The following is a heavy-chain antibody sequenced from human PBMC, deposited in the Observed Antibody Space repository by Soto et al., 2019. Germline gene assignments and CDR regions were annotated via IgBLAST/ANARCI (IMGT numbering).Heavy chain of an antibody. J-gene: IGHJ5*02. Sequence: ASVKVSCKASGYTFTSYDINWVRQATGQGLEWMGWMNPNSGNTGYAQKFQGGVTMTRNTSISTAYMELSSLRSEDTAVYYCARGYYGSGSYNNWFGPWGQGTLVTVSS. V-gene: IGHV1-8*01. CDR3: ARGYYGSGSYNNWFGP. CDR1: GYTFTSYD. CDR2: MNPNSGNT. D-gene: IGHD3-10*01.